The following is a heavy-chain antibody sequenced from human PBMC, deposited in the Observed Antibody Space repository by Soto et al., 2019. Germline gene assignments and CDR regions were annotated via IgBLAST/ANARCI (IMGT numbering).Heavy chain of an antibody. Sequence: PSETLSLTCTVSGGSISSSSYYWGWIRQPPGKGLEWIGSIYYSGSTYYNPSLKSRVTISVDTSKNQFSLKLSSVTAADTAVYYCALTYNNGSVSSLWFDYWGQGTLVTVSS. CDR2: IYYSGST. J-gene: IGHJ4*02. CDR3: ALTYNNGSVSSLWFDY. V-gene: IGHV4-39*01. D-gene: IGHD3-10*01. CDR1: GGSISSSSYY.